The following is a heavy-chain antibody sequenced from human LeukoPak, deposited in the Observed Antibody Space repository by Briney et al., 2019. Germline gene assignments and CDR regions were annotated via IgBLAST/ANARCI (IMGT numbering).Heavy chain of an antibody. Sequence: GRSLKLSCAAPGFTFSSYGMHWVRQAPGKGLEWVADIWYDGSNKYYADSVKGRFTISRDNSKNTLYLQMNSLRAEDTAVYYCARSYYDILTGYYTYYFDYWGQGTLVTVSS. J-gene: IGHJ4*02. D-gene: IGHD3-9*01. V-gene: IGHV3-33*01. CDR1: GFTFSSYG. CDR3: ARSYYDILTGYYTYYFDY. CDR2: IWYDGSNK.